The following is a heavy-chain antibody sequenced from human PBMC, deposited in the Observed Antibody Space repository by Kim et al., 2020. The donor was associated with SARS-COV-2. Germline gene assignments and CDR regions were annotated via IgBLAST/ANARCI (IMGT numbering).Heavy chain of an antibody. CDR3: ARGLGRTYYGDYGGYFQH. D-gene: IGHD4-17*01. V-gene: IGHV4-34*01. CDR2: INHSGST. J-gene: IGHJ1*01. CDR1: GGSFSGYY. Sequence: SETLSLTCAVYGGSFSGYYWSWIRQPPGKGLEWIGEINHSGSTNYNPSLKSRVTISVDTSKNQFSLKLSSVTAADTAVYYCARGLGRTYYGDYGGYFQH.